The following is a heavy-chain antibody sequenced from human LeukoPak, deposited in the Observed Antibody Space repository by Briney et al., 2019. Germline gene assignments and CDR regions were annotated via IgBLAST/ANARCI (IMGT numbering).Heavy chain of an antibody. CDR1: GFIFSSYA. J-gene: IGHJ6*03. Sequence: PGGSLRLSCAASGFIFSSYAMHWVRQAPGKGLEYVSAISSNGGSTYYANSVKGRFTISRDNSKNTLYLQMGSLRAEDMAVYYCARGPHPYYYYYMDVWGKGTTVTVSS. V-gene: IGHV3-64*01. CDR2: ISSNGGST. CDR3: ARGPHPYYYYYMDV.